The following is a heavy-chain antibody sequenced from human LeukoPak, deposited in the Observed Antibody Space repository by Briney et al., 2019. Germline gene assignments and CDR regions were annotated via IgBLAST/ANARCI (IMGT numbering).Heavy chain of an antibody. D-gene: IGHD3-16*01. Sequence: PSETLSLTCTVSGDSISSDNYYWNWIRQPPGKGLEWIGYIYYSGSTYYNPSLKSRVTISVDTSKNQFSLKLSSVTAADTAVYYCAGGDMITFGGSIARWGQGTLVTVSS. CDR3: AGGDMITFGGSIAR. J-gene: IGHJ4*02. CDR1: GDSISSDNYY. V-gene: IGHV4-61*01. CDR2: IYYSGST.